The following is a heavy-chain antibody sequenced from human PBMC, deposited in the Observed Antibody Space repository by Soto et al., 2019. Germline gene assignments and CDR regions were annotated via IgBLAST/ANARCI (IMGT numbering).Heavy chain of an antibody. D-gene: IGHD3-3*01. V-gene: IGHV3-53*05. CDR2: IYPDDNT. J-gene: IGHJ4*02. CDR3: AHRPGVGPFDY. Sequence: GALRLYGAASGLSFVGSYMNWFRQSPQKGLEWISVIYPDDNTYYAESVRGRFTLSKDTSKNQVVLTMTNMDPVDTATYYCAHRPGVGPFDYWGQGTLVTVSS. CDR1: GLSFVGSY.